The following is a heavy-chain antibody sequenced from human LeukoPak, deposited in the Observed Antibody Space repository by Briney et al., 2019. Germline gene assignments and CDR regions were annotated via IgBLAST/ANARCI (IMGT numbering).Heavy chain of an antibody. V-gene: IGHV5-51*01. J-gene: IGHJ4*02. CDR1: GYSFDYYW. Sequence: GESLKISCKASGYSFDYYWIAWVRQMPGKGLEWMGIIYPDDSDSTYSPSFQGQVTISVDKSINTAYLQWSSLKASNTAIYYCARVGSVTNFGVVSYYFDYWGQGTLVTVSS. CDR3: ARVGSVTNFGVVSYYFDY. D-gene: IGHD3-3*01. CDR2: IYPDDSDS.